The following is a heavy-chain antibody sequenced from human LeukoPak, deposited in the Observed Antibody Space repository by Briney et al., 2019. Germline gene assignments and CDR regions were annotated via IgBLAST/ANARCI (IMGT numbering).Heavy chain of an antibody. D-gene: IGHD6-6*01. CDR1: AFTFTYHY. J-gene: IGHJ6*03. CDR2: ISVTGLTI. CDR3: ARILADSPHYYYYMDV. Sequence: PGGSLRLSCAASAFTFTYHYMSWIRQAPGRGLEWVSYISVTGLTIYYADSVKGRFTISRDNAKNSLYLQMNSLRAEDTAVYYCARILADSPHYYYYMDVWGEGTTVTVSS. V-gene: IGHV3-11*04.